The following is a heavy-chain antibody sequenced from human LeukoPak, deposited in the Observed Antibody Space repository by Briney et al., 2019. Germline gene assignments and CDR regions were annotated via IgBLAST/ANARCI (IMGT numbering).Heavy chain of an antibody. Sequence: GGTLRLSCAGSGFTFSSYGMSWVRQAPGKGLEWVSGISGSGGSTYYADSVKGRFTISRDNSKNTLYLHMNSLRAEDTAVYYCARDVFGSEYPFDFWGQGTLVTVSS. V-gene: IGHV3-23*01. J-gene: IGHJ4*02. D-gene: IGHD2-2*01. CDR2: ISGSGGST. CDR3: ARDVFGSEYPFDF. CDR1: GFTFSSYG.